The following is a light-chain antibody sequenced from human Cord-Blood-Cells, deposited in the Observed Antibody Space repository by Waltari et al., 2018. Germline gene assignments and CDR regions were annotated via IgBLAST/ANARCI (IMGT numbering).Light chain of an antibody. V-gene: IGLV2-11*01. Sequence: QSALPQPHSVSGSPGQSVTLSCPGTSSDVVCYDYVSWYQQHPGKAPKLMIYDVSKRPSGVPDRFSGSKSGNTASLTISGLQAEDEADYYCCSYAGSYVVFGGGTKLTVL. CDR1: SSDVVCYDY. CDR3: CSYAGSYVV. CDR2: DVS. J-gene: IGLJ2*01.